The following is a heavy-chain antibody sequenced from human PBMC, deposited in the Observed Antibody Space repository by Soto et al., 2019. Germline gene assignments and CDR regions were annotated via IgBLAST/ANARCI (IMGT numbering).Heavy chain of an antibody. D-gene: IGHD3-16*02. CDR2: IIPIFGTA. CDR1: GGTFGSDA. J-gene: IGHJ4*02. V-gene: IGHV1-69*13. Sequence: ASVKVSCKASGGTFGSDAISWVRQAPGQGFVWMGGIIPIFGTANYAQKFQGRVTITADESTSTAYMELSSMRSEDTAVYYCARGETYYDYVWGSYRYSYFDYWGQGTLVTVSS. CDR3: ARGETYYDYVWGSYRYSYFDY.